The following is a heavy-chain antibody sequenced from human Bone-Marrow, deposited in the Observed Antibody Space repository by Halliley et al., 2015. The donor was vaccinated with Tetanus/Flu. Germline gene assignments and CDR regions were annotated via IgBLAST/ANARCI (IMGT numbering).Heavy chain of an antibody. J-gene: IGHJ6*02. CDR3: ARDIGYCSSSRCQSGMGV. V-gene: IGHV3-11*05. CDR2: SCSSYT. D-gene: IGHD2-2*01. Sequence: SCSSYTNYADSVKGRFTNSRDNAKNSLYLQMNSLRADDTAVYYCARDIGYCSSSRCQSGMGVWGQGTTVTVPS.